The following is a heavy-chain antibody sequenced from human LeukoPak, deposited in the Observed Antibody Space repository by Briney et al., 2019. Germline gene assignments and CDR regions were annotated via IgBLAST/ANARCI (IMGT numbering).Heavy chain of an antibody. CDR2: ISSSSSYI. CDR3: ARDWAMVRGVIRGYDY. Sequence: GGSLRLSCAASGFTFSSYIMNWVRQAPGKGLEWVSSISSSSSYIYCADSVKGRFTISRDNAKNSQYLQMNSLRAEDTAVYYCARDWAMVRGVIRGYDYWGQGTLVTVSS. J-gene: IGHJ4*02. CDR1: GFTFSSYI. D-gene: IGHD3-10*01. V-gene: IGHV3-21*01.